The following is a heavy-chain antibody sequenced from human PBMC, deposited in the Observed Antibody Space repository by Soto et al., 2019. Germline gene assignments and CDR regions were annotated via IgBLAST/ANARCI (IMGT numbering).Heavy chain of an antibody. CDR2: ISYNGINT. D-gene: IGHD6-19*01. CDR1: GFIFTSYA. Sequence: QVQLVESGGGVVHPGKSLRLSCAASGFIFTSYAIHWVRQAPGKGLEWVALISYNGINTYYADSVKGRFTISRDKSNNTLYHQINSLRSEDTATYYCARGGGSDGHSTYFDPWGQGTLVTVSS. V-gene: IGHV3-30-3*01. J-gene: IGHJ5*02. CDR3: ARGGGSDGHSTYFDP.